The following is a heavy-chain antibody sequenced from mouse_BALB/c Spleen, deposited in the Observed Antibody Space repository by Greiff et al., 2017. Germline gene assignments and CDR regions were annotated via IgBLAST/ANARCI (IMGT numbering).Heavy chain of an antibody. J-gene: IGHJ3*01. CDR3: ARAYGSREFAY. Sequence: DVQLQESGGGLVQPGGSRKLSCAASGFTFSSFGMHWVRQAPEKGLEWVAYISSGSSTIYYADTVKGRFTISRDNPKNTLFLQMTSLRSEDTAMYYCARAYGSREFAYWGQGTLVTVSA. D-gene: IGHD1-1*01. CDR2: ISSGSSTI. V-gene: IGHV5-17*02. CDR1: GFTFSSFG.